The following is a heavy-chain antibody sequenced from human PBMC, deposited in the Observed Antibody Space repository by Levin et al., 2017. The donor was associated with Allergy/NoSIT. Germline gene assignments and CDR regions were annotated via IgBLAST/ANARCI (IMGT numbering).Heavy chain of an antibody. J-gene: IGHJ4*02. CDR1: GYSISSGYY. CDR2: RHHSGST. D-gene: IGHD6-6*01. CDR3: ARDLAPPGSRSSPFDY. V-gene: IGHV4-38-2*02. Sequence: SETLSLTCAVSGYSISSGYYWGWIRQPPGTGLEWIGSRHHSGSTYYNPSLKSRVTISLDTSKNQFSLRFNSVTAADTAVYYCARDLAPPGSRSSPFDYWGQGILVTVSS.